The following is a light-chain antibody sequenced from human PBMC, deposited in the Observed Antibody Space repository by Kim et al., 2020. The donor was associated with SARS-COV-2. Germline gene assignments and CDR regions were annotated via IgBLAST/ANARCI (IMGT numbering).Light chain of an antibody. CDR2: GTS. V-gene: IGKV3-20*01. Sequence: SPGEGATPSCRASQSVSSTYLAWYQQKSGQAPRLLIYGTSTRATGTPDRFSGSGSGTDFTLTISRLEPEDFAVYYCQQYGTSPRTFGGGTKVDI. CDR1: QSVSSTY. J-gene: IGKJ4*01. CDR3: QQYGTSPRT.